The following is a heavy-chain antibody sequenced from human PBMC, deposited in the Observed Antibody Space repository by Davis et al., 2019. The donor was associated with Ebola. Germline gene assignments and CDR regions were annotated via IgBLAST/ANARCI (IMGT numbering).Heavy chain of an antibody. Sequence: GESLKISCAASGFTFSDYYMSWIRQAPGKGLEWVSYISSSGSTIYYADSVKGRFTISRDNAKNSLYLQMNSLRAEDTAVYYCARDCVVTQNQLLLFCGMDVWGQGTTVTVSS. CDR2: ISSSGSTI. CDR3: ARDCVVTQNQLLLFCGMDV. J-gene: IGHJ6*02. V-gene: IGHV3-11*01. D-gene: IGHD2-2*01. CDR1: GFTFSDYY.